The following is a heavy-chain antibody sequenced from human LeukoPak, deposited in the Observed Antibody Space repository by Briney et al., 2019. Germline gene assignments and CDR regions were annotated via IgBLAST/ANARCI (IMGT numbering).Heavy chain of an antibody. Sequence: QSGGSLRLSCAASGFSFSSTAMNWVRQAPGKGLEWVSASGTDGDTYYADSVQGRFTISRDNAKNSLYLQMNSLRAEDTAVYYCAAFDIWGQGTMVTVSS. CDR1: GFSFSSTA. CDR2: SGTDGDT. J-gene: IGHJ3*02. CDR3: AAFDI. V-gene: IGHV3-23*01.